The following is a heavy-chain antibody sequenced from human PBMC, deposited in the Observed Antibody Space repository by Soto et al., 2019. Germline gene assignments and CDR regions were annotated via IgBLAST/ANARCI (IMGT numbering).Heavy chain of an antibody. V-gene: IGHV3-23*01. J-gene: IGHJ4*02. CDR3: ARGHHGGHDY. Sequence: GGSLRLSCAASQFTFSDYAMSWVRQAPGKGLEWVSAIGRHGDDTYYTDSVKGRFTISRDNSQNTLYLEMNSLRGDDTAVYYCARGHHGGHDYWGQGTLVTVSS. CDR1: QFTFSDYA. D-gene: IGHD4-17*01. CDR2: IGRHGDDT.